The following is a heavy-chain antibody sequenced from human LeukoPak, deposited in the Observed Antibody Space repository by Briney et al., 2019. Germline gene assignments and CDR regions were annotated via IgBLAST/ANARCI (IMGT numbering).Heavy chain of an antibody. CDR2: IYYSGST. Sequence: KPSETLSLTCTVSGGSISSYYWSWIRQPPGKGLEWIGYIYYSGSTNYNPSLKSRVTISVDTSKNQFSLKLSSVTAADTAVYYCARATHFQGYMDVWGKGTTVTVSS. CDR3: ARATHFQGYMDV. CDR1: GGSISSYY. V-gene: IGHV4-59*01. J-gene: IGHJ6*03.